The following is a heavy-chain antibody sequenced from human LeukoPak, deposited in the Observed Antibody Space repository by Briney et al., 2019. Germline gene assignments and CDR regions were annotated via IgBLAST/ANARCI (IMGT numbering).Heavy chain of an antibody. V-gene: IGHV3-30*18. D-gene: IGHD3-10*01. Sequence: GGSLRLPCAASGFTFSSYGMHWVRQAPGKGLEWVAVISYDGSNKYYADSVKGRFTISRDNSKNTLYLQMNSLRAEDTAVYYCAKEDRFGEAGRYNWFDPWGQGTLVTVSS. CDR1: GFTFSSYG. J-gene: IGHJ5*02. CDR3: AKEDRFGEAGRYNWFDP. CDR2: ISYDGSNK.